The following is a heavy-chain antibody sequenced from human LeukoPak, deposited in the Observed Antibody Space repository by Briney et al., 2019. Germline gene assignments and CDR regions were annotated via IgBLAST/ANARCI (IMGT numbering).Heavy chain of an antibody. Sequence: GASVKVSCKASGYTFTGYYIHWVRHAPGQGLEWLGSINPNSGDTNYAQKFQGRVTMTRDTSISTTYMEMNRLRSDDTAVYYCARDQYCIGGNCFPYFYYWGQGTLVTVSS. V-gene: IGHV1-2*02. CDR2: INPNSGDT. J-gene: IGHJ4*02. CDR1: GYTFTGYY. D-gene: IGHD2-15*01. CDR3: ARDQYCIGGNCFPYFYY.